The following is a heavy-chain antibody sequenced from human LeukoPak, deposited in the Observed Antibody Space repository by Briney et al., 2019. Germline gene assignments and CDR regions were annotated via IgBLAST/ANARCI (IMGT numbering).Heavy chain of an antibody. CDR2: FDPEDGET. Sequence: ATSVKVSCKVSGYTLTELSMHWVRQAPGKGLEWMGGFDPEDGETIYAQKFQGRVTMTEDTSTDTAYMELSSLRSKDTAAYYCAASEYSSSSSRYFDLWGRGTLVTVSS. D-gene: IGHD6-6*01. CDR1: GYTLTELS. CDR3: AASEYSSSSSRYFDL. V-gene: IGHV1-24*01. J-gene: IGHJ2*01.